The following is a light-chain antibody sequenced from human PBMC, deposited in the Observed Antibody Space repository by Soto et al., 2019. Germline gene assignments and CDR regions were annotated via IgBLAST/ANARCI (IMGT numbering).Light chain of an antibody. CDR1: QSVLSSSNNKNY. CDR2: WAS. V-gene: IGKV4-1*01. CDR3: QQYYTTLWT. J-gene: IGKJ1*01. Sequence: DIVMTQSPDSLAVSLGERATINCKSSQSVLSSSNNKNYLAWYQQKPGQPPKQLIYWASTREPGVPDRFSGSGSGTDFTLTISSLQAEDVAVYYCQQYYTTLWTFGQGTKVEIK.